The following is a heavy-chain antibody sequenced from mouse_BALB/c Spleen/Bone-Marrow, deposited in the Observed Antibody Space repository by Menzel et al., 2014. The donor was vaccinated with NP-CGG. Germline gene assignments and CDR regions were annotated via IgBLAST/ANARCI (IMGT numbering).Heavy chain of an antibody. D-gene: IGHD1-1*01. CDR1: GYSFTSYW. CDR2: IYPGNSDT. J-gene: IGHJ2*01. V-gene: IGHV1-5*01. Sequence: EVQLQQSGTVLARPGASVKMSCKASGYSFTSYWMHWVKQRPGQGLEWIGAIYPGNSDTSYNQKFKGKAKLTAVTSASTAYMELSSLTNEDSAVYYCTKKLYYGFDYWGQGTTLTVSS. CDR3: TKKLYYGFDY.